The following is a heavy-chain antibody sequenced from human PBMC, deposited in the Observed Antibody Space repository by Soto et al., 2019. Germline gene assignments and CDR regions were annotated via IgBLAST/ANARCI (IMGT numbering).Heavy chain of an antibody. J-gene: IGHJ5*02. CDR3: ARGPLQWVGEDLNWCDP. CDR1: GGTFSSYT. Sequence: QVQLVQSGAAVKKPGSSVTVSCTASGGTFSSYTISWVRQAPGQGLEWMGRIIPILGIANYAQKCQGRGAITADKTTRTAYMAVRSLRSEDTAEYYWARGPLQWVGEDLNWCDPWGQGTLGTVSA. D-gene: IGHD3-10*01. V-gene: IGHV1-69*02. CDR2: IIPILGIA.